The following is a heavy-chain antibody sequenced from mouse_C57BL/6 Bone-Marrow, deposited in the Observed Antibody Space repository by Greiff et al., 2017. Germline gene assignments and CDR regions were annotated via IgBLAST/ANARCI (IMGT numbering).Heavy chain of an antibody. D-gene: IGHD1-1*01. CDR3: ARSNYGSSPWFAY. CDR2: IWWDDDK. J-gene: IGHJ3*01. CDR1: GFSLSTFGMG. V-gene: IGHV8-8*01. Sequence: QVTLKVCGPGILQPSQTLSLTCSFSGFSLSTFGMGVGRIRQPSGKGLEWLAHIWWDDDKYYDSALKSRLTISKDTSKIQVYLKIANVDTADTATYYCARSNYGSSPWFAYWGQGTLVTVSA.